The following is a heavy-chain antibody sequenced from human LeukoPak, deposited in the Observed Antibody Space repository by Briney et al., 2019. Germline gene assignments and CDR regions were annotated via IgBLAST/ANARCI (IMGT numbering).Heavy chain of an antibody. CDR1: GFTFSSYA. CDR2: IRYDGSKK. V-gene: IGHV3-30*02. J-gene: IGHJ4*02. CDR3: AKSGYNRFDY. D-gene: IGHD5-24*01. Sequence: GGSLRLSCAASGFTFSSYAMHWVRQAPGKGLEWVAFIRYDGSKKYYADVVKGRFTISRDNSKNTLYLQMNSLRAGDTAVYYCAKSGYNRFDYWGQGTLVTVSS.